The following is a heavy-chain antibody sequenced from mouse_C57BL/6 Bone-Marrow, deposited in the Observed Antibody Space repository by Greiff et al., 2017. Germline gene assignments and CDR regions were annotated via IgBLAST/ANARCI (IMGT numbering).Heavy chain of an antibody. Sequence: QVQLKESGPELVKPGASVKLSCKASGYTFTSYDINWVKQRPGQGLEWIGWIYPRDGSTKYNGKFKGKATLTVDTSSSTAYMELHSLTSEDSAVYFCARRGYGSRHNWYFDVWGTGTTVTVSS. CDR2: IYPRDGST. J-gene: IGHJ1*03. V-gene: IGHV1-85*01. D-gene: IGHD1-1*01. CDR1: GYTFTSYD. CDR3: ARRGYGSRHNWYFDV.